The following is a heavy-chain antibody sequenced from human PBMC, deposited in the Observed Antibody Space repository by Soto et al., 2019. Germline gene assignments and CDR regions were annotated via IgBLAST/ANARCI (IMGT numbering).Heavy chain of an antibody. CDR1: GGSITSGGYY. CDR2: IYYRGST. D-gene: IGHD2-2*01. Sequence: QVQLQESGPGLVKPSQTLSLTCTFSGGSITSGGYYWSWIRQHPGKGLDWIGYIYYRGSTYYNPSLKSRVTISVDTSKNQYSLKLSSVTAADTAVYYCARSSISAHYFDYWGQGTLVTVSS. J-gene: IGHJ4*02. CDR3: ARSSISAHYFDY. V-gene: IGHV4-31*03.